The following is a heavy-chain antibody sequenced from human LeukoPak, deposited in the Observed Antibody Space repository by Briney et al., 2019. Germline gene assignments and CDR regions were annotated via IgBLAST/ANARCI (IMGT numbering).Heavy chain of an antibody. V-gene: IGHV3-30*03. CDR2: ISHDGNNK. CDR1: GFTFSSYG. Sequence: SGGSLRLSCAASGFTFSSYGMHWVRQAPGKGLEWVAYISHDGNNKYYADPVKGRFTISRDNSNNTLYLQMNCLRAEDTAVYYCARGAYSYGFESYFDYWGQGTLVTVSS. CDR3: ARGAYSYGFESYFDY. D-gene: IGHD5-18*01. J-gene: IGHJ4*02.